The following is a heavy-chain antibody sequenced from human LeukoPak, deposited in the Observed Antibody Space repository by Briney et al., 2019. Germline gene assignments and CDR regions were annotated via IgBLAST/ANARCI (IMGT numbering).Heavy chain of an antibody. J-gene: IGHJ4*02. V-gene: IGHV4-59*01. CDR3: ARGYSSGWAPDY. Sequence: SETLSLTCAVYGGSFSGYYWSWIRQPPGKGLEWIGYIYYSGSTNYNPSLKSRVTISVDTSKNQFSLKLSSVTAADTAVYYCARGYSSGWAPDYWGQGTLVTVSS. CDR2: IYYSGST. D-gene: IGHD6-19*01. CDR1: GGSFSGYY.